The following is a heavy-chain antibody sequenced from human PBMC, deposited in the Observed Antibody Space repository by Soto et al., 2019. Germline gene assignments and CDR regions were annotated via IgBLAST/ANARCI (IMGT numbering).Heavy chain of an antibody. CDR1: GGSISSYY. CDR3: ARTVAGVDFDY. J-gene: IGHJ4*02. CDR2: IYYSGST. Sequence: SETLSLTCTVSGGSISSYYWSWIRQPPGKGLEWIGYIYYSGSTNYDPSLKSRVTISVDTSKNQFSLKLSSVTAADTAVYYCARTVAGVDFDYWGQGTLVTVSS. D-gene: IGHD6-19*01. V-gene: IGHV4-59*01.